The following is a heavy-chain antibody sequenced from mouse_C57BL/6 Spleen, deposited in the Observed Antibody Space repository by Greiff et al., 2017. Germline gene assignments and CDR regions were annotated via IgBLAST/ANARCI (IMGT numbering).Heavy chain of an antibody. CDR3: ARSELGFAWFAY. V-gene: IGHV1-72*01. CDR2: IDPNSGGT. CDR1: GYTFTSYW. J-gene: IGHJ3*01. Sequence: VQLQQPGAELVKPGASVKPSCKASGYTFTSYWLHWVKQRPGRGLEWIGRIDPNSGGTKYNEKFKSKATLTVDKPSSTAYMQLSRLTSEYSAVYYCARSELGFAWFAYWGQGTPVTVSA. D-gene: IGHD4-1*01.